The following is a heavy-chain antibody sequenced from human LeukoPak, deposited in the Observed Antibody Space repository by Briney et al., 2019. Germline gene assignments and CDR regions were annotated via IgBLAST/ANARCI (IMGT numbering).Heavy chain of an antibody. Sequence: ASAKVSCKASGYTFTGYYMHWVRQAPGQGLEWMGWINPNSGGTNYAQKFQGRVTMTRDTSISTAYMELSRLRSDDAAVYYCARDWGLRFLEWFPRAFDIWGQGTMVTVSS. CDR3: ARDWGLRFLEWFPRAFDI. D-gene: IGHD3-3*01. J-gene: IGHJ3*02. CDR2: INPNSGGT. V-gene: IGHV1-2*02. CDR1: GYTFTGYY.